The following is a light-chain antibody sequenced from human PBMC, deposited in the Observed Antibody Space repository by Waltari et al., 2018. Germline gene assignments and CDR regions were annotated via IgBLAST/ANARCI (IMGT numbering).Light chain of an antibody. CDR2: DAS. V-gene: IGKV3-11*01. Sequence: EIVLTQSPATLSLSPGERAILSCRASQSVSSYLAWYQQKPGQAPRLLIYDASNRATGIPTRFSGSGSGTDFTLTINSLEPEDFAVYYCQQRSNWLITFGPGTKVDIK. CDR1: QSVSSY. CDR3: QQRSNWLIT. J-gene: IGKJ3*01.